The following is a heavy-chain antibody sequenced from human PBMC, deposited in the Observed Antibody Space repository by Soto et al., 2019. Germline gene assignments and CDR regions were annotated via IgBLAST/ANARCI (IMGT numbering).Heavy chain of an antibody. J-gene: IGHJ3*02. CDR3: AHSFPSGVVIKKDAFDI. CDR1: GFSLSTSGVG. Sequence: SGPTLVNPTQTLTLTCTFSGFSLSTSGVGVGWIRQPPGKALEWLALIYWNDDKRYSPSLKSRLTITKDTSKNQVVLTMTNMDPVDTATYYCAHSFPSGVVIKKDAFDIWGQGTMVTVSS. CDR2: IYWNDDK. V-gene: IGHV2-5*01. D-gene: IGHD3-3*01.